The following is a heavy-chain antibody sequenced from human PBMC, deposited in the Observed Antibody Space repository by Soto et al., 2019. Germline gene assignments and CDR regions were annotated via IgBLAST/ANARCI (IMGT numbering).Heavy chain of an antibody. CDR3: ARDKPQLATILDF. Sequence: QLVQSGAEVKKPGASVKVSCKASGYTFANYGLSWVRQAPGQGLEWMGWISPYNGNTDYARNLQGRVTMTTDTSTSTAYMELRSLRSDDTAVYYCARDKPQLATILDFWGQGTLGTVSS. CDR1: GYTFANYG. V-gene: IGHV1-18*04. CDR2: ISPYNGNT. J-gene: IGHJ4*02. D-gene: IGHD2-21*01.